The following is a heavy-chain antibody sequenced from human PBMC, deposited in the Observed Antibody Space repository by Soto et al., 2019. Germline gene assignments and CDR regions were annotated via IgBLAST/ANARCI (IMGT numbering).Heavy chain of an antibody. V-gene: IGHV3-11*01. CDR1: GFTFSDYY. D-gene: IGHD5-18*01. J-gene: IGHJ6*03. CDR3: ARVFRPPEQGIQLWFRAYGENYYMDV. CDR2: ISSSGSTI. Sequence: PGGSLRLSCAASGFTFSDYYMSWIRQAPGKGLEWVSYISSSGSTIYYADSVKGRFTISRDNAKNSLYLQMNSLRAEDTAVYYCARVFRPPEQGIQLWFRAYGENYYMDVWGKGTTVTVSS.